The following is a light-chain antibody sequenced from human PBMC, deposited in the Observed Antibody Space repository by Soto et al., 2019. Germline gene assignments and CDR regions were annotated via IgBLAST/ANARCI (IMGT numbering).Light chain of an antibody. Sequence: SYQLTQPPSVSVAPGKTARITCGGNNIESKSVHWYQQKPGQAPVLVIYYDSDRPSGITERFSGSNSGNTATLTISRVEAGDEADYYCQMWDSSRGVFGTGTKVTVL. CDR1: NIESKS. J-gene: IGLJ1*01. V-gene: IGLV3-21*04. CDR2: YDS. CDR3: QMWDSSRGV.